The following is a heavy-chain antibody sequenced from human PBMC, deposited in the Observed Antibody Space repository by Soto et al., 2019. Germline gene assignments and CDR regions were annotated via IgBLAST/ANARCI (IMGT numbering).Heavy chain of an antibody. CDR2: ISAYNGNT. D-gene: IGHD3-10*01. V-gene: IGHV1-18*01. CDR1: GYTFTSYG. J-gene: IGHJ6*02. Sequence: ASVKVSCKASGYTFTSYGISWVRQAPGQGLEWMGWISAYNGNTNYAQKLQGRVTMTTDTSTSTAYMELRSLRSDDTAVYYCARDRGGFPDYGMDVWGQGTTVTVSS. CDR3: ARDRGGFPDYGMDV.